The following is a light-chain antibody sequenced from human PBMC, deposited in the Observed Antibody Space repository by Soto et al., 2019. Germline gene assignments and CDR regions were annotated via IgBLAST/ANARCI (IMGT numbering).Light chain of an antibody. V-gene: IGLV2-8*01. J-gene: IGLJ2*01. CDR1: SSDVGGYNY. CDR2: EVS. CDR3: SSHAGSNNLGV. Sequence: QSALTQPPSASGSPGQSVTISCTGTSSDVGGYNYVSWYQQHPGKAPKLMIYEVSKRPSGVPDRFSGSKSGNTASLTVSGLQAEDEADYCCSSHAGSNNLGVFGGGTKVTVL.